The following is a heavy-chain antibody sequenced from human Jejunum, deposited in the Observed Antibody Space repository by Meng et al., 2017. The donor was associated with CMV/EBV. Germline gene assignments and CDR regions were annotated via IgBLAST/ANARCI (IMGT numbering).Heavy chain of an antibody. J-gene: IGHJ4*02. CDR2: SYWNEDQ. D-gene: IGHD5-24*01. CDR1: LNTSRVG. Sequence: LNTSRVGVAWIRQPPGKALEWLAHSYWNEDQRYSPILKSRLSITKDTSQNQVVLTLTNMDPVDTATYYCARLEMVLVPPSILIDSWGQGTLVTVSS. CDR3: ARLEMVLVPPSILIDS. V-gene: IGHV2-5*01.